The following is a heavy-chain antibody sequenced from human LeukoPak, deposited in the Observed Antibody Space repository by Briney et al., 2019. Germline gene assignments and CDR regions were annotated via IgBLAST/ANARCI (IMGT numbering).Heavy chain of an antibody. CDR1: GFSFSGSA. CDR2: IRSKTNNYAT. V-gene: IGHV3-73*01. D-gene: IGHD2-15*01. J-gene: IGHJ6*03. Sequence: GGSPRLSCAASGFSFSGSAMHWVRQASGKGLEWIGRIRSKTNNYATAYAASLKGRFTISRDDSKNTAYLQMNSLKTEDTAVYYCARHPTDYSGEIYYYYYYMDVWGKGTTVTVSS. CDR3: ARHPTDYSGEIYYYYYYMDV.